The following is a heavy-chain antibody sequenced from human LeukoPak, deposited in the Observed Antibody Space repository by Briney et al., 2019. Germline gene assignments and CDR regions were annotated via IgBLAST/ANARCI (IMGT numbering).Heavy chain of an antibody. Sequence: GGSLRLSCAASGFTFSSYGMHWVRQAPGKGLEWVGFIRSKAYDGTTEYAASVKGRFTISRDDSQSIAYLQMNSLKTEDTAVYYCTRGSTIAMADAFDIWGQGTMVTVSS. J-gene: IGHJ3*02. CDR2: IRSKAYDGTT. CDR3: TRGSTIAMADAFDI. D-gene: IGHD6-19*01. V-gene: IGHV3-49*04. CDR1: GFTFSSYG.